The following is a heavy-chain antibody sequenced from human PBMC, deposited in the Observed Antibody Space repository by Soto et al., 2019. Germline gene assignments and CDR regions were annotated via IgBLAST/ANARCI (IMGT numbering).Heavy chain of an antibody. V-gene: IGHV1-8*01. CDR3: AREVLDTTIFGVVIIRDYGMDV. D-gene: IGHD3-3*01. J-gene: IGHJ6*02. Sequence: ASVKVSCKASGYTFTSYDINWVRQATGQGXEWMGWMNPNSGNTGYAQKFQGRVTMTRNTSISTAYMELSSLRSEDTAVYYCAREVLDTTIFGVVIIRDYGMDVWGQGSTVTVSS. CDR2: MNPNSGNT. CDR1: GYTFTSYD.